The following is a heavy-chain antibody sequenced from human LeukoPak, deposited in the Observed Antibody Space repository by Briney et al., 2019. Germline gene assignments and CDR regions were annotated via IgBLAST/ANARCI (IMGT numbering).Heavy chain of an antibody. J-gene: IGHJ4*02. CDR2: IYSGGST. V-gene: IGHV3-53*01. D-gene: IGHD1-26*01. CDR3: AKVQYSRLDY. Sequence: PGGSLRLSCAASGFTVSSNYMSWVRQAPGKGLEWVSVIYSGGSTYCADSVKGRFTISRDNSKNTLYLQMNNLRAEDTAVYYCAKVQYSRLDYWGQGTLVTVSS. CDR1: GFTVSSNY.